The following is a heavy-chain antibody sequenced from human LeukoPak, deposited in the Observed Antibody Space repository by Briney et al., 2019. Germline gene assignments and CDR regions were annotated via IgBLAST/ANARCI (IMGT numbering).Heavy chain of an antibody. CDR1: GYTFTVYY. Sequence: ASVKVSCKASGYTFTVYYMHWVRQAPGQGLEWMGWINPNSGGTNYAQKFQGRVTMTRDTSISTAYMELSRLRSDDTAVYYCARDRAVVGATTDYYYYMDVWGKGTTVTVSS. V-gene: IGHV1-2*02. D-gene: IGHD1-26*01. CDR3: ARDRAVVGATTDYYYYMDV. CDR2: INPNSGGT. J-gene: IGHJ6*03.